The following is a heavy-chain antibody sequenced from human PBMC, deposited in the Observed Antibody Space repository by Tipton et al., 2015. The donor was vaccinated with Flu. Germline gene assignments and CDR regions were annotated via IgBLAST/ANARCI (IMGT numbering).Heavy chain of an antibody. J-gene: IGHJ4*02. CDR3: ARMRRNCFSPDH. V-gene: IGHV4-38-2*02. D-gene: IGHD2-21*01. Sequence: GLVKPSETLSLICTVSGSSIDTSYSWSWIRQPPGKGLEWIGPIYQSGRAYYNPSLKSRVTVSLYMFNNQFSLRLSSVTAADTAVYFCARMRRNCFSPDHWGQGILVTVSS. CDR2: IYQSGRA. CDR1: GSSIDTSYS.